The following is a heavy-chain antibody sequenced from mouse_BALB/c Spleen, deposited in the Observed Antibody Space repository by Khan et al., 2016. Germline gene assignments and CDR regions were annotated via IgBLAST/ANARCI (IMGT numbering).Heavy chain of an antibody. CDR3: ARHLRNYGSPWDFDV. J-gene: IGHJ1*01. Sequence: EVELVESGGGLVQPGGSLKLSCATSGFTFSDYYMYWVRQTPEQRLEWVAYISTGGDNTYYPDTVQGRFTISRDNAKNILYLQMSRLKSEDTAMYYCARHLRNYGSPWDFDVWGAGTTVTVSS. D-gene: IGHD1-1*01. CDR2: ISTGGDNT. CDR1: GFTFSDYY. V-gene: IGHV5-12*02.